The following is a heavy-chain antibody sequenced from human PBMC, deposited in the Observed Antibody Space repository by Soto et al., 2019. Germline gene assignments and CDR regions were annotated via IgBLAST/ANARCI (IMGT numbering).Heavy chain of an antibody. CDR1: GDSISAYS. J-gene: IGHJ4*02. V-gene: IGHV4-59*01. CDR3: ARASSFRRYFDY. Sequence: SETLSLTCTVSGDSISAYSWSWVRQPPGKGLEWIGNIHYNGNTKYNPSLKSRVTMSVDTSKNQFSLKLSSVTAADTAVYYCARASSFRRYFDYWGQGTQVTVSS. CDR2: IHYNGNT.